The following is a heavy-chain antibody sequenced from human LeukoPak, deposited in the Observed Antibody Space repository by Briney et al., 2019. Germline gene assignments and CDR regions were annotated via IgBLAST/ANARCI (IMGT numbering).Heavy chain of an antibody. V-gene: IGHV3-23*01. CDR3: ARAAMVREVDYFDY. CDR2: ISDTGGTT. D-gene: IGHD3-10*01. Sequence: PGGSLRLSCAASGFTFTSYAMSWVRQAPGMGLEWVSVISDTGGTTYYADSVKGRFTISRDNSKNTLYLQMNSLRAEDTAVYFCARAAMVREVDYFDYWGQGTLVTVSS. J-gene: IGHJ4*02. CDR1: GFTFTSYA.